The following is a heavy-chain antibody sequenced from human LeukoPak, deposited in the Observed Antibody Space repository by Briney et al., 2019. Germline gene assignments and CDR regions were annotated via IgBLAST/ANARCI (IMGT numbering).Heavy chain of an antibody. CDR1: SGXISSGGYY. CDR2: TSYSGTT. CDR3: AKGRPAAGQYYFDY. D-gene: IGHD6-13*01. J-gene: IGHJ4*02. V-gene: IGHV4-31*03. Sequence: PSETLSLTCTVSSGXISSGGYYWSWIRQLSGKGLEWIGSTSYSGTTYYNPSLKSRVTISLDTSKNQFSLKLTSVSAADTAVYYCAKGRPAAGQYYFDYWGQGTLVTVSS.